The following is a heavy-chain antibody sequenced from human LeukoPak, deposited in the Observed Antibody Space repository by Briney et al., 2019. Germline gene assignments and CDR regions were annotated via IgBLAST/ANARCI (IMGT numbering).Heavy chain of an antibody. D-gene: IGHD6-19*01. Sequence: GGSLRLSCAASGFTFSSYGMHWVRQAPGKGLEWAAFIRYDGSNKYYADSVKGRFTISRDNSKNTLYLQMNSLRAEDTAVYYCAKDGSPAVAGHFDYWGQGTLVTVSS. V-gene: IGHV3-30*02. CDR2: IRYDGSNK. CDR1: GFTFSSYG. J-gene: IGHJ4*02. CDR3: AKDGSPAVAGHFDY.